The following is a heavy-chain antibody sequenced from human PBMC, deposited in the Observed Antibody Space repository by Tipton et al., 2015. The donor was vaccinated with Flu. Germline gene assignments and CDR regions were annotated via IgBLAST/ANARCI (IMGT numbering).Heavy chain of an antibody. CDR2: LYTSETSSGST. Sequence: TLSLTCSVSGDSITNGRYYWSWIRQPAGKGLEWIGRLYTSETSSGSTNYNPALKSRATISVDMSKNQFSLSLTSVTAADTAVYYCARAAAFTAWKFGPWGQGNLVTVSS. D-gene: IGHD1-1*01. CDR3: ARAAAFTAWKFGP. CDR1: GDSITNGRYY. J-gene: IGHJ5*02. V-gene: IGHV4-61*02.